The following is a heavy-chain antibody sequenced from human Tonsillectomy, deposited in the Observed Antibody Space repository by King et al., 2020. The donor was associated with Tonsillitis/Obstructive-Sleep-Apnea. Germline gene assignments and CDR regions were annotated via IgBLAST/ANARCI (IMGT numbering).Heavy chain of an antibody. CDR1: GYTLTELS. J-gene: IGHJ6*03. V-gene: IGHV1-24*01. CDR2: FNPEDGGT. Sequence: QLVQSGAEVRKPGASVKVSCKVSGYTLTELSIHWVRQAPGKGLEWLGGFNPEDGGTVYAQKLKGRVTMTEDTSTDTAYMELSSLRSEDTAVYYCATGPRRTMVQIYYYYMDVWGKGTTVTVSS. D-gene: IGHD3-10*01. CDR3: ATGPRRTMVQIYYYYMDV.